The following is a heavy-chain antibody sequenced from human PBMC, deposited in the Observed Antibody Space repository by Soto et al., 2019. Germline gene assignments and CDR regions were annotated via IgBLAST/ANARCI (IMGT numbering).Heavy chain of an antibody. CDR2: FIPMLGIA. J-gene: IGHJ4*02. CDR3: AGLYDGTSGNFDY. V-gene: IGHV1-69*02. D-gene: IGHD1-1*01. Sequence: QVQLVQSGAEVKRPGSSVKVSCKASGDSFSRSTFSWVRQAPGQGLEWMGRFIPMLGIANYAQTFQGRVTITAKKSTSTAYIDLSSLRSEDTAVYYCAGLYDGTSGNFDYWGQGALVSVSS. CDR1: GDSFSRST.